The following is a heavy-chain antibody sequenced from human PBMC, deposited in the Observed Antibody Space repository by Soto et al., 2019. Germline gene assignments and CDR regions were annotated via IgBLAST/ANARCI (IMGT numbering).Heavy chain of an antibody. CDR2: IRNKDHSYTT. Sequence: EVQLVESGGGLVQPGGSLRLSCAASGFTFSDHYMDWVRQAPGRGLEWVGCIRNKDHSYTTEYAALAKGRTSISRDDSKTALYQLLSRRKADDTAVYCWAVWSRSSYYGGFDCWGQGALVTVSS. V-gene: IGHV3-72*01. J-gene: IGHJ4*02. CDR3: AVWSRSSYYGGFDC. D-gene: IGHD3-3*01. CDR1: GFTFSDHY.